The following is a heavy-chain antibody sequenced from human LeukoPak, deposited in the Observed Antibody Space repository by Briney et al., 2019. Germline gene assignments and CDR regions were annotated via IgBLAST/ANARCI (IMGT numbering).Heavy chain of an antibody. V-gene: IGHV3-73*01. CDR2: VGSKVDNYAT. CDR1: GFTFSGAS. CDR3: SNGHYGLDV. Sequence: GGSLRLSCAASGFTFSGASLNWVRQASGEGLEGVGRVGSKVDNYATAYAESVKGRFIISREDSKNTAYLQMNSLKTDDTAVYYCSNGHYGLDVWGQGTTVTVSS. J-gene: IGHJ6*02. D-gene: IGHD3/OR15-3a*01.